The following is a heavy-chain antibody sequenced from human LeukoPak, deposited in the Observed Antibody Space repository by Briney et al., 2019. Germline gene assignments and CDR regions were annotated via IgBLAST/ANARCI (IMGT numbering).Heavy chain of an antibody. CDR2: ITGSGGST. J-gene: IGHJ4*02. D-gene: IGHD5-18*01. Sequence: GGSPRLSCAASGFSFSRAWVSWVRQAPGKGLEWVSGITGSGGSTYYADSVKGRFTISRDNSKNTLYLQMNSLRAEDTAVYYCANDLGWIQLNLGRGQGTLVTVSS. CDR1: GFSFSRAW. CDR3: ANDLGWIQLNLG. V-gene: IGHV3-23*01.